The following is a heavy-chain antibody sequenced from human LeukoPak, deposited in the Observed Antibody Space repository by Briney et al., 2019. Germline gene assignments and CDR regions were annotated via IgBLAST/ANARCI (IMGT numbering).Heavy chain of an antibody. CDR3: AKRISYSSSWYYYYMDV. CDR2: IRYDGSNK. CDR1: GFTFSSYG. Sequence: PGGSLRLSCAASGFTFSSYGMHWVRQAPGKGLEWVAFIRYDGSNKYYADSVKGRFTTSRDNSKNTLYLQMNSLRAEDTAVYYCAKRISYSSSWYYYYMDVWGKGTTVTVSS. V-gene: IGHV3-30*02. D-gene: IGHD6-13*01. J-gene: IGHJ6*03.